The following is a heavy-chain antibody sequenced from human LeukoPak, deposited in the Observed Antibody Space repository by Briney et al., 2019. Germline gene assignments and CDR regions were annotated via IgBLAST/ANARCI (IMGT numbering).Heavy chain of an antibody. CDR3: ARGITVIGYYFDQ. CDR2: TYYRPKWYN. J-gene: IGHJ4*02. V-gene: IGHV6-1*01. CDR1: GDSVSSNSAA. D-gene: IGHD2-21*01. Sequence: SQTLSLTCAISGDSVSSNSAAWNWIRQSPSRGLEWLERTYYRPKWYNDYVLSVKNRITINADTSKNQFSLQLNSVTPEDTAVYYCARGITVIGYYFDQWGQGTPVTVSS.